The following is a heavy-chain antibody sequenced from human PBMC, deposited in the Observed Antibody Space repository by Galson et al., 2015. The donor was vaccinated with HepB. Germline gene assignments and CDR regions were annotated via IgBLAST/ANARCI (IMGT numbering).Heavy chain of an antibody. D-gene: IGHD2-2*02. CDR3: ARVSPPAAIYYYYYMDV. J-gene: IGHJ6*03. CDR2: IKQDGSEK. V-gene: IGHV3-7*01. Sequence: CAASGFTFSSYWMSWVRQAPGKGLEWVANIKQDGSEKYYVDSVKGRFTISRDNAKNSLYLQMNSLRAEDTAVYYCARVSPPAAIYYYYYMDVWGKGTTVTVSS. CDR1: GFTFSSYW.